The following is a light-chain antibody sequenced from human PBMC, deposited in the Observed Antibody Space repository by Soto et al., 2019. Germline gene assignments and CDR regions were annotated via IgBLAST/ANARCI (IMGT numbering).Light chain of an antibody. CDR3: HQYGSSPRT. CDR2: GAS. J-gene: IGKJ1*01. CDR1: QSVSSSY. V-gene: IGKV3-20*01. Sequence: EIVLTQSPGTLSLSPGERATLSCRASQSVSSSYLAWYQQKPGQAPRLLIYGASSRATGIPDRFSGSGSGTDFTLTISRLEPEDFAVYYYHQYGSSPRTFGQVTKVEIK.